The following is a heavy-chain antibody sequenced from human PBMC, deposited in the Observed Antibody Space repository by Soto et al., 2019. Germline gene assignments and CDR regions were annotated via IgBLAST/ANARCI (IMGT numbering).Heavy chain of an antibody. CDR2: IKRKSDGGTT. D-gene: IGHD3-22*01. CDR3: TTGLSSGYYNFDY. Sequence: CGSLRLSYAASGFTFSNAWMRRVRQAPGKGLEWVGRIKRKSDGGTTDYAAPVKGRFTISRDDSKNTLYLQMNSLKTEDTAVYYCTTGLSSGYYNFDYWGQGTPVTVSS. V-gene: IGHV3-15*01. CDR1: GFTFSNAW. J-gene: IGHJ4*02.